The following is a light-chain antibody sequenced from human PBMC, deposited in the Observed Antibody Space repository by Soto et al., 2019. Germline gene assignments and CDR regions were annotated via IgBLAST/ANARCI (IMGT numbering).Light chain of an antibody. V-gene: IGKV3-11*01. J-gene: IGKJ5*01. Sequence: EIVLTQSPVTLSLSPGERATLSSRASQSVSSYLAWYQQKPGQAPRLLIYDASNRATGIPARFSGSGSGTDFTLTISSLEPEDFAVYYCQHRKNWQVTFGQGTRLEIK. CDR2: DAS. CDR1: QSVSSY. CDR3: QHRKNWQVT.